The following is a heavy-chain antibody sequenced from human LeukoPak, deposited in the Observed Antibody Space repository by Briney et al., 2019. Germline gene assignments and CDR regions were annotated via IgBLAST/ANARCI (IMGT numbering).Heavy chain of an antibody. D-gene: IGHD3-9*01. Sequence: GSLRLSCSASGFTFSSYAMHWVRQAPGKGLEYVSAISSNGGSTYYADSVKGRFTISRDNSKNTLYLQMSSLRAEDTAVYYCVTNYDISTLYYGMDVWGQGTTVTVSS. J-gene: IGHJ6*02. CDR2: ISSNGGST. CDR3: VTNYDISTLYYGMDV. CDR1: GFTFSSYA. V-gene: IGHV3-64D*09.